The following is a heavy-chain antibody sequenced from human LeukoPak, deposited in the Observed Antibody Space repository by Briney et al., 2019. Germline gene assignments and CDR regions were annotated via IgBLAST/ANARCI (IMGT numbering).Heavy chain of an antibody. D-gene: IGHD6-19*01. CDR1: GFTFSSYA. CDR3: ARDKAGYSSGWYTTDY. V-gene: IGHV3-30*07. J-gene: IGHJ4*02. CDR2: ISRDGRNK. Sequence: GGSLRLSCAASGFTFSSYAMHWVRQAPGKGLEWVAVISRDGRNKYYADSVRGRFTISRDNSKSTLYLQMNSLRAEDTAVYYCARDKAGYSSGWYTTDYWGQGTLVTVSS.